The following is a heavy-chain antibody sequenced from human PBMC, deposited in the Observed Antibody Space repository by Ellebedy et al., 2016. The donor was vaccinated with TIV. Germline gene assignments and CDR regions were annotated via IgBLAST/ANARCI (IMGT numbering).Heavy chain of an antibody. V-gene: IGHV4-39*01. J-gene: IGHJ4*02. Sequence: SETLSLTCTVSGGSISSSSYYWGWIRQPPGKGLEWIGSIYYSGGTYYNPSLKSRVTISVDTSKNQFSLKLSSVTAADTAVYYCARLSHQIPNWGQGILVTVSS. CDR1: GGSISSSSYY. CDR3: ARLSHQIPN. CDR2: IYYSGGT.